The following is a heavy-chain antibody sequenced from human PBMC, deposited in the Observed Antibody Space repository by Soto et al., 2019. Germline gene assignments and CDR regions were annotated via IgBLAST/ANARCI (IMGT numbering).Heavy chain of an antibody. D-gene: IGHD3-22*01. CDR1: GGSISSYY. CDR2: IYYSGST. J-gene: IGHJ3*02. V-gene: IGHV4-59*01. Sequence: SETLSLTCTVSGGSISSYYWRWVRQPPGKGLEWIGYIYYSGSTNYNPTLKSRVTTSVDTSKNQSSVMLSSMTGADTAVYYCARDQRRGYYDSSGYRAFDIWGQGTMVTVSS. CDR3: ARDQRRGYYDSSGYRAFDI.